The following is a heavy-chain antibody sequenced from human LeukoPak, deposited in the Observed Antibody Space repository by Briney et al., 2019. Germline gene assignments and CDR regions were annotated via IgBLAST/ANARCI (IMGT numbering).Heavy chain of an antibody. J-gene: IGHJ1*01. D-gene: IGHD4-23*01. CDR1: GFPFSSYG. V-gene: IGHV3-33*01. CDR3: ATGGNFYYNH. Sequence: GGSLRLSCAASGFPFSSYGMHWVRQAPGKGLEWVAVAYGDGSSQYYADSVKGRFSISKDISKNTLSLQMNSLRAEDTAVYSCATGGNFYYNHWGQGTLLTVSS. CDR2: AYGDGSSQ.